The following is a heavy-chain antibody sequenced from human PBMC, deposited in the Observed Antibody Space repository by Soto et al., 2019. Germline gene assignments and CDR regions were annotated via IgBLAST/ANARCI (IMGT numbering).Heavy chain of an antibody. CDR1: GYAFTTYG. CDR2: ISAHNGNP. CDR3: ARGRYGDY. J-gene: IGHJ4*02. Sequence: QVHLVQSGAEVKKPGASVKVSCQGSGYAFTTYGITWVRQAPGQGLEWMGWISAHNGNPNYAQKLQGRVTVTRDTSTSTADMELRSLRYDDTAVYYCARGRYGDYWGQGALVTVSS. V-gene: IGHV1-18*01. D-gene: IGHD1-1*01.